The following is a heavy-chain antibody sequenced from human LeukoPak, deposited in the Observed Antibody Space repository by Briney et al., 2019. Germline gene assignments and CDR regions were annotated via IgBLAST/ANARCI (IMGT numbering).Heavy chain of an antibody. CDR3: AKAYGSGYYFDYFDY. CDR2: ISGSGGST. D-gene: IGHD3-22*01. J-gene: IGHJ4*02. V-gene: IGHV3-23*01. Sequence: GGSLRLSCAASGFTFTSYGMSWVRQTPGKGLEWVSVISGSGGSTYYADSVKGRFTISRDNSKNTLYLQMNSLRAEDTAVYYCAKAYGSGYYFDYFDYWGQGTLVTVSS. CDR1: GFTFTSYG.